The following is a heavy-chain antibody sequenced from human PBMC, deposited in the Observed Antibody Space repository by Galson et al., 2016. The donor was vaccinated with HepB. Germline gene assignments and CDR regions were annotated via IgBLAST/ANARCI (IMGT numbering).Heavy chain of an antibody. D-gene: IGHD2-15*01. CDR2: IHYSGNT. J-gene: IGHJ4*02. V-gene: IGHV4-39*01. Sequence: SETLSLTCTVSGVSISYNDYYWGWIRQPPGKGLEWIETIHYSGNTYSNPSLKSRVSMSVDMSKNQFFLKLSSVTATDTAVYYCAREAKIGGHCSGGSCPLDYWSQGTLVTVSS. CDR3: AREAKIGGHCSGGSCPLDY. CDR1: GVSISYNDYY.